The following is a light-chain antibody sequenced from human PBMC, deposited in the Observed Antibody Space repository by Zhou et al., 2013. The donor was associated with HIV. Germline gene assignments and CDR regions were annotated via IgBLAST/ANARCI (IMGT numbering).Light chain of an antibody. CDR3: LQANSLPYT. CDR1: QDISNF. J-gene: IGKJ2*01. CDR2: DAS. V-gene: IGKV1-33*01. Sequence: DIQMTQSPSSLSASVGDRVTITCQASQDISNFLNWYQQKPGKAPKVLIYDASNLETGVPSRFSGSGSGKHFTLTISSLQPEDFATYYCLQANSLPYTFGQGTRLEIK.